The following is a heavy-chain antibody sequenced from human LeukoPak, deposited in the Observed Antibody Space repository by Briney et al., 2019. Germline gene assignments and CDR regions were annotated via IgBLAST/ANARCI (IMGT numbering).Heavy chain of an antibody. CDR2: IRYDGSNK. CDR3: ARDHLGGGAMLRGAPH. V-gene: IGHV3-30*02. J-gene: IGHJ4*02. Sequence: GGSLRLSCAASGFTFSSYGMHWVRQAPGKGLEWVAFIRYDGSNKYYADSVKGRFTVSRDNAKNSLYLQMNSLRAEDTAVYYCARDHLGGGAMLRGAPHWGQGTLVTVSS. CDR1: GFTFSSYG. D-gene: IGHD3-10*01.